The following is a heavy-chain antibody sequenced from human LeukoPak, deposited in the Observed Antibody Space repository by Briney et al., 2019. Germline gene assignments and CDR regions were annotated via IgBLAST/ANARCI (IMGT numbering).Heavy chain of an antibody. CDR1: RGYFSGYY. CDR3: ARATPDYYGGTYYFDY. D-gene: IGHD4-23*01. CDR2: INHSGST. Sequence: MTSETLPLTCAVYRGYFSGYYWSWIRQPPGKGLEWIGEINHSGSTNYNPSLKSRVTISVDASKNQFSLKLRSVAAADAAVYYCARATPDYYGGTYYFDYWGQGTLVTVSS. J-gene: IGHJ4*02. V-gene: IGHV4-34*01.